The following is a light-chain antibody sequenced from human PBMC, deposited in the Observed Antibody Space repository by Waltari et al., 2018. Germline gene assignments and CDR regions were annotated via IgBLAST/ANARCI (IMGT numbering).Light chain of an antibody. J-gene: IGKJ1*01. CDR2: TAS. CDR1: QSVSRA. V-gene: IGKV3-20*01. CDR3: QHYVSLPAT. Sequence: EIVLTQSPGTMALSPGERVTLSCRASQSVSRALAWYQQKPGQAPRLLIYTASNRATGIPDMFSGSGSGTYFSLTISRLEPEDFAVYYCQHYVSLPATFGQGTRVEIK.